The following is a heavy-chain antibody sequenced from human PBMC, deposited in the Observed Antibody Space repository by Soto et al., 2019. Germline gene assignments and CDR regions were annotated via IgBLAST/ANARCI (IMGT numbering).Heavy chain of an antibody. Sequence: LRLSCAASGFTFDDYAMHWVRQAPGKGLEWVSGISCSSGSIDYADSVKGRFTISRDNSKNSLYLQMNSLRAEDTALYYCAKDKEYPSHWFDPWGQGTLVTVSS. V-gene: IGHV3-9*01. CDR3: AKDKEYPSHWFDP. J-gene: IGHJ5*02. CDR1: GFTFDDYA. CDR2: ISCSSGSI. D-gene: IGHD2-2*01.